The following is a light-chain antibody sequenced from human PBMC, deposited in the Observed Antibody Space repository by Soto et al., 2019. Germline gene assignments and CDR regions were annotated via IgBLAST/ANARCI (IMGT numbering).Light chain of an antibody. Sequence: DTQMTQSPSSRSASLGDRVTITCRASQSISSYLNWYQQKPGKAPKLLIYAASSLQSGVPSRFSGSGSGTDFTLTISSLQPEDFVTYYCQQSYSTPLTFGGGTKVDIK. J-gene: IGKJ4*01. V-gene: IGKV1-39*01. CDR3: QQSYSTPLT. CDR1: QSISSY. CDR2: AAS.